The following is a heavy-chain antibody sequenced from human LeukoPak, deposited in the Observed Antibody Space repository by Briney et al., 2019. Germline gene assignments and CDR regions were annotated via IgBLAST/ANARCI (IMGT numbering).Heavy chain of an antibody. Sequence: ASVKVSCKASGYTFTGYYMHWVRQAPGQGLEWMGRINPNSGGTNYAQKFQGRATMTRDTSISTAYMELSRLRSDDTAVYYCARSGYSYGRIYFDYWGQGTLVTVSS. CDR1: GYTFTGYY. V-gene: IGHV1-2*06. D-gene: IGHD5-18*01. CDR3: ARSGYSYGRIYFDY. CDR2: INPNSGGT. J-gene: IGHJ4*02.